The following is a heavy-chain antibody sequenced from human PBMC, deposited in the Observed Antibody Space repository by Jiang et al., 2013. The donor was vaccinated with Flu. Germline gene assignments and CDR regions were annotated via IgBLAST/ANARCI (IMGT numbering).Heavy chain of an antibody. CDR1: GFSLSTSGMC. CDR2: IDWDDDK. Sequence: KPTQTLTLTCTFSGFSLSTSGMCVSWIRQPPGKALEWLARIDWDDDKYYSTYLKTRLSISKDTSKNQVVLKMTSMDPVDTGTYYCARTLSAAGGAADYWGQGTLVTVSS. V-gene: IGHV2-70*11. CDR3: ARTLSAAGGAADY. J-gene: IGHJ4*02. D-gene: IGHD6-13*01.